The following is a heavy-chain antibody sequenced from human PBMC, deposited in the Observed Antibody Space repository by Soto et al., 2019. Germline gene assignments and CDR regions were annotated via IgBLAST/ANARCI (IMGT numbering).Heavy chain of an antibody. D-gene: IGHD2-8*02. CDR1: GFTFSSYA. CDR3: ARDRVLGHFVRYFDL. Sequence: QVQLVESGGGVVQPGRSLRLSCAASGFTFSSYAMHWVRQAPGKGLEWVAVISYDGSNKYYADSVKGRFTISRDNSKNTLYLQMNILRAEDTAVYYCARDRVLGHFVRYFDLWGRGTLVTVSS. J-gene: IGHJ2*01. V-gene: IGHV3-30-3*01. CDR2: ISYDGSNK.